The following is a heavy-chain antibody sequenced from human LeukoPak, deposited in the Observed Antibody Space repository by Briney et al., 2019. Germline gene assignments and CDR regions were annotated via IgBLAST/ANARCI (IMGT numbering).Heavy chain of an antibody. V-gene: IGHV1-8*02. CDR3: ARGKAFGELPSAKPYYYYYYMDV. CDR1: GYTLTSYD. D-gene: IGHD1-26*01. Sequence: ASVKVSCKASGYTLTSYDINWVRQATGQGLEWMGWMNPNSGKTGYAQKFQGRVTMTRNTSISTAYMELSSLRSEDTAVYSCARGKAFGELPSAKPYYYYYYMDVWGKGTTVTISS. CDR2: MNPNSGKT. J-gene: IGHJ6*03.